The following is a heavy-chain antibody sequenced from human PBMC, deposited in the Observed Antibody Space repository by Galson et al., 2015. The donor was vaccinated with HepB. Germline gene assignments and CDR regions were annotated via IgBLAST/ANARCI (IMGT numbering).Heavy chain of an antibody. D-gene: IGHD3-10*01. CDR2: INAGNGNT. J-gene: IGHJ4*02. V-gene: IGHV1-3*01. Sequence: SVKVSCKASGYTFTSYAMHWVRQAPGQRLEWMGWINAGNGNTKYSQKFQGRVTITRDTSASTAYMELSSLRSEDTAVNYCARDYYGSGSYYTYWGQGTLVTVSS. CDR1: GYTFTSYA. CDR3: ARDYYGSGSYYTY.